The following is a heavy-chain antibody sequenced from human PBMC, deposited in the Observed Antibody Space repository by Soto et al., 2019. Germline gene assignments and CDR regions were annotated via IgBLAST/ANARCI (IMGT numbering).Heavy chain of an antibody. CDR1: SGSISSSSYY. CDR3: ARQVADYIWGSYRYIFPLLDP. J-gene: IGHJ5*02. D-gene: IGHD3-16*02. CDR2: IYYSGST. Sequence: SETLSLTCTVSSGSISSSSYYWGWIRQPPGKGLEWIGSIYYSGSTYYNPSLKSRVTISVDTSKNQYSLKLSSVTAADTAVYYCARQVADYIWGSYRYIFPLLDPCGQGTLVIPSS. V-gene: IGHV4-39*01.